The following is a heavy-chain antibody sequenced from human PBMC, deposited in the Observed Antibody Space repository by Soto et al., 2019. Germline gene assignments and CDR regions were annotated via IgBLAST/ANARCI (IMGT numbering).Heavy chain of an antibody. D-gene: IGHD3-9*01. V-gene: IGHV3-23*01. CDR1: GFTFSSYA. CDR3: TKGSHYDILTAYHAFDL. Sequence: GGSLRLSCAASGFTFSSYAMSWVRQAPGKGLEWVSAISGSGGSTYYADSVKGRFTISRDNSKNTLFLQMNSLRAEDTAVYFCTKGSHYDILTAYHAFDLWGPGTLVTVSS. J-gene: IGHJ5*02. CDR2: ISGSGGST.